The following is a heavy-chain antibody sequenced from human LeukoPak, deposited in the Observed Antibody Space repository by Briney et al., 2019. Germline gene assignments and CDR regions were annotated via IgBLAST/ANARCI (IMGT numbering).Heavy chain of an antibody. CDR1: GGSNSSSY. D-gene: IGHD4-17*01. CDR2: IYYSGSA. J-gene: IGHJ5*02. Sequence: SETLSLTCTVSGGSNSSSYWSWIRQTPGKGLEWIGHIYYSGSATYNPSLKSRVTISIDMSKNQFSLKLRSVIAADTAVYYCARPRYGDSSWFDPWGQGTVVTVSS. V-gene: IGHV4-59*01. CDR3: ARPRYGDSSWFDP.